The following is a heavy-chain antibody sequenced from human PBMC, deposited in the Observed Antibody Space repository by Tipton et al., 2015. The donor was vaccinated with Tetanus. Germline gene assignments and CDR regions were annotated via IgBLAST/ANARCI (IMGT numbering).Heavy chain of an antibody. CDR3: ARAAGFLGLTHDF. CDR1: GDSITSFY. J-gene: IGHJ4*02. Sequence: TLSLTCTVSGDSITSFYWSWIRQPPGKGLEWIGYIFYGGTTNYNPSLKSRVTISLDTSNTQFSLRLDSLTAADTAVYYCARAAGFLGLTHDFWGRGTLVSVSS. V-gene: IGHV4-59*08. D-gene: IGHD2/OR15-2a*01. CDR2: IFYGGTT.